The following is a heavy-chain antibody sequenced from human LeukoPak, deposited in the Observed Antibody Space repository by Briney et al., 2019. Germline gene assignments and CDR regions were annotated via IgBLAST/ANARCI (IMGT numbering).Heavy chain of an antibody. V-gene: IGHV2-5*02. CDR2: IYWDDDK. Sequence: VSGPTLLKPTQTLTLTCTFSGFSLSTNDVGVGWIRQPPGEALEWLALIYWDDDKRYSPSQKSRPTITKDTSKNQVVLTMANMDPADTATYYCAFSKYSRSDFDSWGQGTLVTVSS. J-gene: IGHJ4*02. D-gene: IGHD6-6*01. CDR3: AFSKYSRSDFDS. CDR1: GFSLSTNDVG.